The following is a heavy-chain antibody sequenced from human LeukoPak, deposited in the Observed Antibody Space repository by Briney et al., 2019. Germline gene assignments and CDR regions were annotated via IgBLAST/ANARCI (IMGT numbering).Heavy chain of an antibody. D-gene: IGHD3-10*01. Sequence: GGSLRLSCAASGFTFRNAWMSWVRQAPGKGLEWVGRIKSKVDDGTTDYAAPVKGRFTISRDDSQNTLSMEMNSLKSEDTAVYYCTTDQPNYGSESYDHRIDSWGQGTLVTVSS. CDR2: IKSKVDDGTT. CDR1: GFTFRNAW. CDR3: TTDQPNYGSESYDHRIDS. V-gene: IGHV3-15*01. J-gene: IGHJ4*02.